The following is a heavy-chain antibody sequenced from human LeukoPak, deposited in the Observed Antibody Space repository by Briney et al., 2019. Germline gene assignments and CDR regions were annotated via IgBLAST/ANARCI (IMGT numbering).Heavy chain of an antibody. CDR2: INPSGDSL. CDR1: GYTFTSYY. J-gene: IGHJ4*02. V-gene: IGHV1-46*01. CDR3: ARVAGSGYDPYYLDY. Sequence: ASVKVSCKASGYTFTSYYMHWVRQAPGQGLEWMGIINPSGDSLSYAQKFQGRITMTRDTSTSTVYIELSSLRSDDTATYYCARVAGSGYDPYYLDYWGQGTLVTVSS. D-gene: IGHD5-12*01.